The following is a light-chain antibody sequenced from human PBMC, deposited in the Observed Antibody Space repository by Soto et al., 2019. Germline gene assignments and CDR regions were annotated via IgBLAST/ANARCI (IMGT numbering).Light chain of an antibody. CDR1: QSVSSSY. CDR2: GAS. V-gene: IGKV3-20*01. Sequence: EIVLTQSPGILSLSPGERATLSCRASQSVSSSYLAWYQRKPGQAPRVVFYGASSRATGIQDRFSGSVSGTELTLTIRRLEPEDSAVYYCKQYGTSFAFGQGTRLEIK. J-gene: IGKJ5*01. CDR3: KQYGTSFA.